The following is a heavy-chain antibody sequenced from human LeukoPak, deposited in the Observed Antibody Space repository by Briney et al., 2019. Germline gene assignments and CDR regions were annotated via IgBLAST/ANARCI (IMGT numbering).Heavy chain of an antibody. Sequence: ASVKVSCKASGYTFTRYGISWVRQAPGQGLEWMGWISAYNGNTNYAQKLQGRVTMTTDTSTSTAYMELRSLRSDDTAVYYCASKNVDTAMVNAFDIWGQGTMVTVSS. J-gene: IGHJ3*02. CDR1: GYTFTRYG. D-gene: IGHD5-18*01. V-gene: IGHV1-18*01. CDR3: ASKNVDTAMVNAFDI. CDR2: ISAYNGNT.